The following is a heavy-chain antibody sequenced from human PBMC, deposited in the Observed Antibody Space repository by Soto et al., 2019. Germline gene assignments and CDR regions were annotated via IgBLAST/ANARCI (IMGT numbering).Heavy chain of an antibody. CDR2: IYSGGST. J-gene: IGHJ6*02. CDR3: ARGHYYYGMAV. V-gene: IGHV3-66*01. Sequence: GGSLRLSCAASGFTVSSNYMSWVRQAPGKGLEWVSVIYSGGSTCYADSVKGRFTISRDNSKNTLYLQMNSLRAEDTAVYYCARGHYYYGMAVWGQGTTVTVSS. CDR1: GFTVSSNY.